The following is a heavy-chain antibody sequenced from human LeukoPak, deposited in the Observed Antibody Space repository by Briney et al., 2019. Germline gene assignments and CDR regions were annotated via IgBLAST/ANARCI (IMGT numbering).Heavy chain of an antibody. V-gene: IGHV4-39*07. J-gene: IGHJ4*02. CDR3: ARMKWELLGYFDY. D-gene: IGHD1-26*01. CDR2: IHYSGST. Sequence: PSETLSLTCTVSGGSISNYYWSWIRQPPGKGLEWIGSIHYSGSTYYNPSLKSRVTISVDTSKNQFSLKLTSVTAADTAVYYCARMKWELLGYFDYWGQGTLVTVSS. CDR1: GGSISNYY.